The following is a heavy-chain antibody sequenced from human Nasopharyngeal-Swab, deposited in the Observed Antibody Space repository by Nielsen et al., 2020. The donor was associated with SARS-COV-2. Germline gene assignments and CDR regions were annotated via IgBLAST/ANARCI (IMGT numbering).Heavy chain of an antibody. Sequence: SETLSLTCTVSNGSINSYYWSWIRQLPGKGLEWIGYIYFIGSTSYNPSLKSRVTMSVDTSKNQFSLNLTSVTAADTAVYYCARVALGSYLRGRGMDVWGQGTTVTVSS. D-gene: IGHD3-16*02. J-gene: IGHJ6*02. CDR2: IYFIGST. CDR3: ARVALGSYLRGRGMDV. CDR1: NGSINSYY. V-gene: IGHV4-59*13.